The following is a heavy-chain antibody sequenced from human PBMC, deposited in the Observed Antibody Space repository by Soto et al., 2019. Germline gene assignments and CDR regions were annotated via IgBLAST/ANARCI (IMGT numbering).Heavy chain of an antibody. CDR3: ARDLGRYSPIYPMRYYFDY. J-gene: IGHJ4*02. CDR2: ISYDGSNK. D-gene: IGHD5-18*01. CDR1: GFTFSSYA. Sequence: PGGSLRLSXAASGFTFSSYAMHWVRQAPGKGLEWVAVISYDGSNKYYADSVKGRFTISRDNSKNTLYLQMNSLRAEDTAVYYCARDLGRYSPIYPMRYYFDYWGQGTLVTVSS. V-gene: IGHV3-30-3*01.